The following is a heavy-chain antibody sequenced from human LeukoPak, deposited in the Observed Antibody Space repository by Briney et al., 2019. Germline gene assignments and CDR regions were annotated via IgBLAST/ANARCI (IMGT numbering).Heavy chain of an antibody. Sequence: GGSLRLSCAASGFTFSSYGMSWVRQAPGKGLEWVSAISGSGGSTYYADFVKGRFTISRDNSKNTLYLQMNSLRAEDTAVYYCARVVPAAMNYYYYYMDVWGKGTTVTISS. V-gene: IGHV3-23*01. CDR1: GFTFSSYG. J-gene: IGHJ6*03. CDR3: ARVVPAAMNYYYYYMDV. CDR2: ISGSGGST. D-gene: IGHD2-2*01.